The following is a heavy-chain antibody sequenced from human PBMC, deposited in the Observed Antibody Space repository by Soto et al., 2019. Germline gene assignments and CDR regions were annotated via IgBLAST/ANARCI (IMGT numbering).Heavy chain of an antibody. V-gene: IGHV1-18*01. CDR1: GYTFKSYD. CDR3: ARKGYIGNFAMDV. J-gene: IGHJ6*02. CDR2: IGGHNGKS. D-gene: IGHD5-12*01. Sequence: ATKEVPCNASGYTFKSYDVMWVRKAPGQGVAWRGWIGGHNGKSDYAENFQDRVIMTTDTSTATASMDLRGLRSDDTAVYYCARKGYIGNFAMDVWGQGTTVTVSS.